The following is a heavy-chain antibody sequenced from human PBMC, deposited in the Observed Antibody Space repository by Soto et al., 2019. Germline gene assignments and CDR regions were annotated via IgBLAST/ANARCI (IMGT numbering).Heavy chain of an antibody. Sequence: EVQLEESGGGLVQPGGSLRLSCAASGFTLSSFALNWVRQAPGKGLEWVSYIGATSSSGSNFYYAASVKGRSTISRDSAKNSLFLQMNSLRDEDTAIYYCARGGKVPYYYGMDVWGQGTTVTVSS. V-gene: IGHV3-48*03. CDR2: IGATSSSGSNF. D-gene: IGHD3-16*01. J-gene: IGHJ6*02. CDR3: ARGGKVPYYYGMDV. CDR1: GFTLSSFA.